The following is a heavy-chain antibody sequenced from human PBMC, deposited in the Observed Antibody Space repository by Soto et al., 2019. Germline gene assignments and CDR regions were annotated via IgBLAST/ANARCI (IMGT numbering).Heavy chain of an antibody. Sequence: GGSLRLSCAASGFTFSDYYMTWIRQAPGKGLEWVSYISSRSRYIKDADSVKGRFIISRDNAKNSLSLQMNSLRAEDTAIYYCERLRNYGYRPGAMDVWGQGTTVTASS. CDR3: ERLRNYGYRPGAMDV. CDR1: GFTFSDYY. D-gene: IGHD5-18*01. J-gene: IGHJ6*02. V-gene: IGHV3-11*06. CDR2: ISSRSRYI.